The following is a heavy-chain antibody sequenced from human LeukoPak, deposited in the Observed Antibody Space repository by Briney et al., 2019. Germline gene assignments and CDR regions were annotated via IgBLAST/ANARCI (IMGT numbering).Heavy chain of an antibody. V-gene: IGHV4-38-2*02. CDR1: GGSISSYY. CDR2: IYHSGST. D-gene: IGHD4-23*01. J-gene: IGHJ4*02. Sequence: SETLSLTCTVSGGSISSYYWGWIRQPPGKGLEWIGSIYHSGSTYYNPSLKSRVTISVDTSKNQFSLKLSSVTAADTAVYYCARGGGGYYGGNHFDYWGQGTLVTVSS. CDR3: ARGGGGYYGGNHFDY.